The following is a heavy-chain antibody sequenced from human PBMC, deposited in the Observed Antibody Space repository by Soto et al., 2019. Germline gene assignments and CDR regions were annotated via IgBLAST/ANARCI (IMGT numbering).Heavy chain of an antibody. CDR2: FDPEDGET. CDR3: ATVGDYYDSSGYYEY. V-gene: IGHV1-24*01. Sequence: ASVKVSCKVSGYTLTELSMHWVRQAPGKGLEWMGGFDPEDGETIYAQKFQGRVTMTEDTSTDTAYMELSSLRSEDTAVYYCATVGDYYDSSGYYEYWGQGTLVTVSS. J-gene: IGHJ4*02. CDR1: GYTLTELS. D-gene: IGHD3-22*01.